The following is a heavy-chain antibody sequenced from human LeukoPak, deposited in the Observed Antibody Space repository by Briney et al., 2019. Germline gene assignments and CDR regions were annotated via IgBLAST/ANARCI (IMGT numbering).Heavy chain of an antibody. CDR3: AWQGTYDSSGDDAFDT. CDR1: GGSIRSGSYH. V-gene: IGHV4-61*02. CDR2: IYTSGST. Sequence: SETLSLTRTVSGGSIRSGSYHWSWIRQPAGKGLEWIGRIYTSGSTNYNHSLKSRVTISVNTSKTQFSLKLSSVTAADTAVYYCAWQGTYDSSGDDAFDTWGQGTMVTVSS. J-gene: IGHJ3*02. D-gene: IGHD3-22*01.